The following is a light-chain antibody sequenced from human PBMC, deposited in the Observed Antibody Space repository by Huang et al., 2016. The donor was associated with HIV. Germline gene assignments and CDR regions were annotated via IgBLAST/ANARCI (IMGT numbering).Light chain of an antibody. J-gene: IGKJ4*01. Sequence: DIQMTQSPSSVSASVGDRISFTCRASQYINRWLAWYQQKPGKAPKLLIYAASTLQGGVPSRFSGRVSGTGFTLTINNLQPEDFATYFCQQAVSFPLTFGGGTKVEIK. CDR1: QYINRW. V-gene: IGKV1-12*01. CDR2: AAS. CDR3: QQAVSFPLT.